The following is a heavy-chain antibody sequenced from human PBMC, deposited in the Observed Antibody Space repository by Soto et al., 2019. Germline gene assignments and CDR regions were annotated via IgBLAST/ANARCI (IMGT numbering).Heavy chain of an antibody. CDR3: ASSYYDFWSGYDY. V-gene: IGHV4-31*11. D-gene: IGHD3-3*01. J-gene: IGHJ4*02. CDR2: IYYGGST. CDR1: GGSISSGGYY. Sequence: SETLSLTCAVSGGSISSGGYYWSWIRQHPGKGLEWIGYIYYGGSTYYNPSLKSRVTISVDTSKNQFSLKLSSVTAADTAVYYCASSYYDFWSGYDYWGQGTLVTVSS.